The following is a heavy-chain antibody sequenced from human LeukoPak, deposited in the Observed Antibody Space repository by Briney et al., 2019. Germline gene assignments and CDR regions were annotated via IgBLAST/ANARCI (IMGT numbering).Heavy chain of an antibody. CDR3: ARDGNFGVAAYYMDV. CDR2: IYYSGST. Sequence: SETLSLTCTVSGGSISSYYWSWIRQPPGKGLEWIGRIYYSGSTYYNPSLKSRVTISVDTSKNQFSLKLSSVTAADTAVYYCARDGNFGVAAYYMDVWGKGTTVTVSS. J-gene: IGHJ6*03. V-gene: IGHV4-39*07. D-gene: IGHD3-3*02. CDR1: GGSISSYY.